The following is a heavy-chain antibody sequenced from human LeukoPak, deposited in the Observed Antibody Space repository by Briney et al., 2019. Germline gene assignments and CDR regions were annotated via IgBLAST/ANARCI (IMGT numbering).Heavy chain of an antibody. V-gene: IGHV3-23*01. CDR1: GLTFSSYA. D-gene: IGHD2-2*01. CDR2: ISGSGGST. J-gene: IGHJ5*02. CDR3: AKRVQPNAGPFHR. Sequence: PGGSLRLSCAASGLTFSSYAMGWVRQAPGKGVEWVSAISGSGGSTYNAHSVSGGSTISRDNPKNTLRLQMNSLRYEDTAVYFCAKRVQPNAGPFHRWGQGTLASVSS.